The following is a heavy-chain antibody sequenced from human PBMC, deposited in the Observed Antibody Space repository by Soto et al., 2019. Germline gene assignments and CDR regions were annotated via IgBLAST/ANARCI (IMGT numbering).Heavy chain of an antibody. CDR3: ARGGTSAYSELKY. CDR2: IYPGDSNT. D-gene: IGHD3-22*01. V-gene: IGHV5-51*01. CDR1: GSSFATYW. J-gene: IGHJ4*02. Sequence: GESLKISCKGSGSSFATYWIGWVRQMPGKGLEWMGVIYPGDSNTKYSPSFQGQVTVSADKSISTAYLQWNSLKTSDTAIYYCARGGTSAYSELKYWGQGTLVTVSS.